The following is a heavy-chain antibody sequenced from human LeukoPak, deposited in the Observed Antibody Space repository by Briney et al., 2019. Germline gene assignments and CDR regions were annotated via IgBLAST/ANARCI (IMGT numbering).Heavy chain of an antibody. D-gene: IGHD6-19*01. CDR3: ARRSAVAGYYFDY. V-gene: IGHV4-59*08. J-gene: IGHJ4*02. CDR2: IYYSGST. CDR1: GGSISSYY. Sequence: SETLSLTCTVSGGSISSYYWSWIRQPPGKGLEWIGYIYYSGSTNYNPSLKSRVTISVDTSNNQFSLKLSSVTAADTAVYYCARRSAVAGYYFDYWGQGTLVTVSS.